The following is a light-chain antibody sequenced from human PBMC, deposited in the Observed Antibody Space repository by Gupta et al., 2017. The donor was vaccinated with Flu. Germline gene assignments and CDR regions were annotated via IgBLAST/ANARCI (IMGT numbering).Light chain of an antibody. J-gene: IGLJ2*01. CDR2: DDS. CDR1: NIGSKS. V-gene: IGLV3-21*02. CDR3: QVWDGGRDDSGL. Sequence: SYVLTQPPSVSVAPGQTARMTCGGNNIGSKSVHWYQQKPGQAPVVVVYDDSGPSGIPERFSGSHSGNTATLTINRVDAGDEADYYCQVWDGGRDDSGLFGGGTKLTVL.